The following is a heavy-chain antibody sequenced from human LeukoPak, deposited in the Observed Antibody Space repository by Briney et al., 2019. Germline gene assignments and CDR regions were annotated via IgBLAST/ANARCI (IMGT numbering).Heavy chain of an antibody. CDR3: ARIAVAGTGEFDY. Sequence: PSETLSLTCTVSGGSISSSSYYWGWIRQPPGKGLEWIGSIYYSGSTYYNPSLKSRVTISVDTSKNQFSLKLSSVTAADTAVYYCARIAVAGTGEFDYWGQGTLVTVSS. CDR2: IYYSGST. J-gene: IGHJ4*02. D-gene: IGHD6-19*01. V-gene: IGHV4-39*07. CDR1: GGSISSSSYY.